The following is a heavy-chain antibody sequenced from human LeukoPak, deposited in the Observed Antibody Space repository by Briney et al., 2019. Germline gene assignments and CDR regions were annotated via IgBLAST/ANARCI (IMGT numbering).Heavy chain of an antibody. CDR1: GGSISSYY. J-gene: IGHJ2*01. V-gene: IGHV4-59*01. D-gene: IGHD4-23*01. CDR2: IYYSGST. Sequence: SETLSLTCTVSGGSISSYYWSWIRQPPGKGLEWIGYIYYSGSTNYNPSLKSRVTISVDTSKNQFSLKLSSVTAADTAVYYCARLTTVVNYWSFDLWGRGTLVTVSS. CDR3: ARLTTVVNYWSFDL.